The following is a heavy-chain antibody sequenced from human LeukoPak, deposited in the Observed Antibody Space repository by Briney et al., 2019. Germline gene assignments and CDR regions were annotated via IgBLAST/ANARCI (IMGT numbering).Heavy chain of an antibody. D-gene: IGHD3-3*01. CDR1: GGSFSGYY. CDR2: INHSGST. V-gene: IGHV4-34*01. Sequence: PSETLSLTCAVYGGSFSGYYWSWIRQPPGKGLEGSGEINHSGSTNYNPSLKSRVTISVDTSKNQFSLKLSSVTAADTAVYYCARGHARRRITIFGVAPRTFDIWGQGTMVTVSS. J-gene: IGHJ3*02. CDR3: ARGHARRRITIFGVAPRTFDI.